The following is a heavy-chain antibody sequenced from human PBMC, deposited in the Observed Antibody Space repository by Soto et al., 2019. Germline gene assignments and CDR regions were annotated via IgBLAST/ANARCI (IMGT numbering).Heavy chain of an antibody. D-gene: IGHD4-17*01. Sequence: QVQLQQSGAGLLKPSETLSLTSAASGGSFSGYYWSWIRQPPGMGLEWLGEINHSGSTNYNPSLKSRVTISVDTSKNQFSLKLSSVTAADTAVYYCARGQDYGDFTQGLGWFDPWGQGTLVMVSS. CDR2: INHSGST. J-gene: IGHJ5*02. V-gene: IGHV4-34*01. CDR1: GGSFSGYY. CDR3: ARGQDYGDFTQGLGWFDP.